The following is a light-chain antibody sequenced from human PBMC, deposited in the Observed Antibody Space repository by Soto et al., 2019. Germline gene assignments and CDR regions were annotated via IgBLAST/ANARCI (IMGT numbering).Light chain of an antibody. J-gene: IGLJ3*02. CDR3: SSYTSSSTLEV. Sequence: QSALTQPASVSGSPGQSITISCTGTSSDVGGYNYDSWYQQHPGKAPKLMIYEVSNRPSGVSNRFSGSKSGNTASLTISGLQAEDEADYYCSSYTSSSTLEVFGEGTTLTVL. V-gene: IGLV2-14*01. CDR1: SSDVGGYNY. CDR2: EVS.